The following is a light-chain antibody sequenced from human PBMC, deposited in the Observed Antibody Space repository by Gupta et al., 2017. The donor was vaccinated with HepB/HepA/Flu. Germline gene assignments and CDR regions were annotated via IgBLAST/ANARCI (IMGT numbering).Light chain of an antibody. CDR2: GAS. CDR1: QNVSSN. J-gene: IGKJ1*01. CDR3: QQYNGWPPRT. V-gene: IGKV3-15*01. Sequence: EIVMTQSPATLSVSPGERATLSCRASQNVSSNLAWYQQKPGQAPRLLIYGASTRATGIPGRFSGGGSGTQFTLTISSLQSEDSAVYFCQQYNGWPPRTFGQGTKLEMK.